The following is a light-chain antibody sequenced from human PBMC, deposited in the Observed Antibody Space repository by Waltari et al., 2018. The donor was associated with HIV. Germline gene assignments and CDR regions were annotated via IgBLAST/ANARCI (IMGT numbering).Light chain of an antibody. V-gene: IGKV1-33*01. CDR1: QNIKGN. CDR2: AGA. CDR3: LQYDNLPYT. Sequence: DIQMTQSPSSLPASVGDRVTITCQATQNIKGNLNWFQQKSGRAPKLLIYAGANLETGVPPRFSGGGSSTDYTLTISNLQPDDTGTYYCLQYDNLPYTFGQGTKVEIK. J-gene: IGKJ2*01.